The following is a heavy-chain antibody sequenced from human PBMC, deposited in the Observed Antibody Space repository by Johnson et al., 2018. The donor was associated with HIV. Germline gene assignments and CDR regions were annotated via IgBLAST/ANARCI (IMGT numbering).Heavy chain of an antibody. CDR1: GFTFSSYA. V-gene: IGHV3-7*03. CDR3: ARGTLTGTTGGFDI. D-gene: IGHD1-20*01. CDR2: IKQDGSEK. Sequence: VQLVESGGGVVQPGRSLRLSCAASGFTFSSYAMHWVRQAPGKGLEWVASIKQDGSEKYYVDSVKGRFTISRDNAKKSLYLQMNSLRAEGTALYFCARGTLTGTTGGFDIWGQGTMVTVSA. J-gene: IGHJ3*02.